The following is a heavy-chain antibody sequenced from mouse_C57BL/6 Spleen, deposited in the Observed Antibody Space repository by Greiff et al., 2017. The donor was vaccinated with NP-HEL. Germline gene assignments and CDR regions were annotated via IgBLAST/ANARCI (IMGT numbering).Heavy chain of an antibody. CDR1: GYTFTSYW. V-gene: IGHV1-61*01. J-gene: IGHJ2*01. CDR2: IYPSDSET. Sequence: QVQLQQPGAELVRPGSSVKLSCKASGYTFTSYWMDWVKQRPGQGLEWIGNIYPSDSETHYNQKFKDKATLTVDKSSSTAYMQLSSLTSEDSAVYYCARSSYYYGSSYVDYWGQGTTLTVSS. CDR3: ARSSYYYGSSYVDY. D-gene: IGHD1-1*01.